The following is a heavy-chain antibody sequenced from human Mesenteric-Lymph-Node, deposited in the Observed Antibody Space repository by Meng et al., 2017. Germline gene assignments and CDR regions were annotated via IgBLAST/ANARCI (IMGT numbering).Heavy chain of an antibody. D-gene: IGHD2-21*02. CDR3: ARDTVGGKCGGDCYYDY. V-gene: IGHV1-18*01. Sequence: ASVKVSCKASGYTFTSYGISWVRQAPGQGLEWMGWISAYNGNTNYAQKLQGRVTMTTDTSTSTAYMELSSLRSEDTAVYYCARDTVGGKCGGDCYYDYWGQGTLVTVSS. CDR1: GYTFTSYG. J-gene: IGHJ4*02. CDR2: ISAYNGNT.